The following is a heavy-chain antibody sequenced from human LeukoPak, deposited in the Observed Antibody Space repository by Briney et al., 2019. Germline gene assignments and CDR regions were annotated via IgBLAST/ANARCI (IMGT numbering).Heavy chain of an antibody. J-gene: IGHJ4*02. V-gene: IGHV3-33*01. D-gene: IGHD2-15*01. CDR1: GFSFNSYG. CDR2: IWYDGGNK. Sequence: PGKSLKLSCVASGFSFNSYGMHWVRQAPGKGLEWVAVIWYDGGNKYYADSMKGRVTISRDNSKNTLYMQMNSLRADDTAVYYCARGGDTLDFWGQGTLVTVSS. CDR3: ARGGDTLDF.